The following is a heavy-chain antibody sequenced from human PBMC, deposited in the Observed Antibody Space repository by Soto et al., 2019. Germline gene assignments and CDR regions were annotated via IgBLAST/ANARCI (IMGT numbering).Heavy chain of an antibody. CDR2: ISGSGGST. V-gene: IGHV3-23*01. Sequence: GGSLRLSCAASGFTFSSYAMSWVRQAPGKGLEWVSAISGSGGSTYYADSVKGRFTISRDNSKNTLYLQMNSLRAEDTAVYYCAKDLSYGSSGSGFDYWGQGTLVTVSS. CDR3: AKDLSYGSSGSGFDY. D-gene: IGHD3-22*01. CDR1: GFTFSSYA. J-gene: IGHJ4*02.